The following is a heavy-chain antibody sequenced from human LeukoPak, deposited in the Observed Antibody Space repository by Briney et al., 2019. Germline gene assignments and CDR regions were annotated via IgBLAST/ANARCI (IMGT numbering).Heavy chain of an antibody. Sequence: GGSLRLSCAASGFTVSSNYMSWVRQAPGKGLEWVSVIYSGGSTYYADSVKGRFTISRDNADNFVYLQMNSLRAEDTAVYYCARDKDGKDYWGRGTLVTVSS. CDR2: IYSGGST. V-gene: IGHV3-53*01. J-gene: IGHJ4*02. CDR3: ARDKDGKDY. CDR1: GFTVSSNY. D-gene: IGHD5-24*01.